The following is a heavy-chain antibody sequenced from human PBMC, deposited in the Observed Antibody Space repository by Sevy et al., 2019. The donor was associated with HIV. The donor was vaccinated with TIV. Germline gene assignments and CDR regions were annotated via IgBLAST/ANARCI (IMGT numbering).Heavy chain of an antibody. Sequence: GGSLRLSCVASGFTFSDYAMSWVRQAPGKGLEWVSSLFGGGHGANYADSVKGRFIISRDNSRNTLSLQLNSLRAGDTAVYYCAKEDSGGYLYWGQGTLLTVSS. CDR1: GFTFSDYA. CDR2: LFGGGHGA. CDR3: AKEDSGGYLY. V-gene: IGHV3-23*01. J-gene: IGHJ4*02. D-gene: IGHD3-22*01.